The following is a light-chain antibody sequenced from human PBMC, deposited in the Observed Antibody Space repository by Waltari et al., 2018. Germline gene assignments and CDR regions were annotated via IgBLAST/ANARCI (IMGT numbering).Light chain of an antibody. V-gene: IGKV3-11*01. Sequence: EIVLTQSPVTLSLAPGERATLSCWASQSVGSSLAWYQQKPGQAPRPLLYDASNSATGVPARFNGSGSGTDFTLTIISLQSEDSAVYYCQQRSNWPPITFGQGTRLEIK. J-gene: IGKJ5*01. CDR3: QQRSNWPPIT. CDR1: QSVGSS. CDR2: DAS.